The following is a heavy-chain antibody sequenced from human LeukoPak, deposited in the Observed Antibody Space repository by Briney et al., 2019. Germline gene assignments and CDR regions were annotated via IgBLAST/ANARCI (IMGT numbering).Heavy chain of an antibody. D-gene: IGHD1-26*01. V-gene: IGHV3-53*01. Sequence: PGGSLRLSCAVSGFTVSSNYMSWVRQAPGKELEWVSVIYSGGSTHYADSVKGRFTISRDNSKNTPFLQMNSLRAEDTATYYCAKWVVGPISSDYWGQGTLVTVSS. CDR3: AKWVVGPISSDY. CDR1: GFTVSSNY. CDR2: IYSGGST. J-gene: IGHJ4*02.